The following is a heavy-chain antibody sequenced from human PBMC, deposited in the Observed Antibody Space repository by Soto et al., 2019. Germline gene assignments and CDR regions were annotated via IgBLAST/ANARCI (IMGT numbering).Heavy chain of an antibody. CDR2: INPNTGGT. J-gene: IGHJ4*02. V-gene: IGHV1-2*02. D-gene: IGHD2-21*02. Sequence: GASVKVSCKASGYTFTSYYIHWVRQAPGQGLEWMGWINPNTGGTNYAQKFQGRVTMTRDTSISTAYMELIRLTSDDTAVYYCGRQLAYCGGDCYTEPIDYWGQGTLVTVSS. CDR1: GYTFTSYY. CDR3: GRQLAYCGGDCYTEPIDY.